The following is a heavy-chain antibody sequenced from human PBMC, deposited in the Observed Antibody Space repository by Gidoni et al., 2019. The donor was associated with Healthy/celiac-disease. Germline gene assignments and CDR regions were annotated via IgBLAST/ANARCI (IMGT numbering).Heavy chain of an antibody. V-gene: IGHV3-30-3*01. CDR3: ARATYYYDSSGFAGDAFDI. CDR2: ISYDGSNK. CDR1: GFTFSSYA. Sequence: QVQLVESGGGVVQPGRSLRLSCAASGFTFSSYAMHWVRQAPGKGLEWVAVISYDGSNKYYADSVKGRFTISRDNSKNTLYLQMNSLRAEDTAVYYCARATYYYDSSGFAGDAFDIWGQGTMVTVSS. D-gene: IGHD3-22*01. J-gene: IGHJ3*02.